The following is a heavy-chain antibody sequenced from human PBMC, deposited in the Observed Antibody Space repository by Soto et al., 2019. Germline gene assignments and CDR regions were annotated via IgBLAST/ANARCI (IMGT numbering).Heavy chain of an antibody. J-gene: IGHJ4*02. V-gene: IGHV3-15*07. CDR2: IKSKTDGGTT. CDR1: SFTFTNAW. Sequence: EVQLVESGGGLVKPGGSLRLSCAASSFTFTNAWMNWVRQAPGKGLEWVGRIKSKTDGGTTDYAAPVKGRFTISRDDSKNTLYLQMNSLKTEDPPVYYCTTDVLRFLEREYWGQGTLVTVSS. CDR3: TTDVLRFLEREY. D-gene: IGHD3-3*01.